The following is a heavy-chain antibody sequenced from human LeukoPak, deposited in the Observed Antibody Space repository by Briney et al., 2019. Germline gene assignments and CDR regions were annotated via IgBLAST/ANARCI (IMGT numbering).Heavy chain of an antibody. V-gene: IGHV1-46*01. CDR3: ARTSYYESGGTTHAAD. Sequence: ASVKVSCKASGYTFTSYYMHWVRQAPGQGLEWMGIINPSDGSTSYAQKFQGRVTTTRDMPTSTVYMELSSLRSDDTAVYYCARTSYYESGGTTHAADWGQGTLVTVSS. CDR1: GYTFTSYY. D-gene: IGHD3-22*01. CDR2: INPSDGST. J-gene: IGHJ4*02.